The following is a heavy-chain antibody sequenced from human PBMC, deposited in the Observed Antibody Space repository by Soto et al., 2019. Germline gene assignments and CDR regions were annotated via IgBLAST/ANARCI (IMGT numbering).Heavy chain of an antibody. Sequence: QVQLVQSRAEVKKPGSPVRVSCTASGDTFNFYTISWVRQVPGQGPEWMGRIIPMLGMSNYAQKFQGRVTIMADKYTSTVYMNLSGLTSEDTAVYYCATNYGSGSTHFDYWGQGTLVTVSS. CDR2: IIPMLGMS. J-gene: IGHJ4*02. V-gene: IGHV1-69*02. D-gene: IGHD3-10*01. CDR3: ATNYGSGSTHFDY. CDR1: GDTFNFYT.